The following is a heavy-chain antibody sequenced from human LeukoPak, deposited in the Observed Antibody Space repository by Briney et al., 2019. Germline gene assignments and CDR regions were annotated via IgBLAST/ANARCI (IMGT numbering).Heavy chain of an antibody. J-gene: IGHJ4*02. CDR1: GFIFNHHA. D-gene: IGHD4-11*01. V-gene: IGHV3-33*06. CDR3: AKDAQRWFDYSNSLEY. CDR2: IWSDKSNR. Sequence: GGSLRLSCAASGFIFNHHAMHWVRQAPGKGLEWVAVIWSDKSNRFYADSVRGRFTISRDDSRKTVYLQMEGMTAEDTAIYYCAKDAQRWFDYSNSLEYWGQGALVTVAS.